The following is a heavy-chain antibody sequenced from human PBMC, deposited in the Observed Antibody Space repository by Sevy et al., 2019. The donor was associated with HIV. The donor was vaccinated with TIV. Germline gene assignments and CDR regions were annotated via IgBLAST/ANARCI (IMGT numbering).Heavy chain of an antibody. J-gene: IGHJ5*02. CDR2: ISSSSSTI. CDR1: GFTSSSYS. V-gene: IGHV3-48*02. D-gene: IGHD3-3*01. Sequence: GGSLRLSCAASGFTSSSYSMNWVRQAPGKGLEWVSYISSSSSTIYYADSVKGRFTISRDNAKNSLYLQMNSLRDEDTAVYYCARERTYDFWSGPPNWFDPWGQGTLVTVSS. CDR3: ARERTYDFWSGPPNWFDP.